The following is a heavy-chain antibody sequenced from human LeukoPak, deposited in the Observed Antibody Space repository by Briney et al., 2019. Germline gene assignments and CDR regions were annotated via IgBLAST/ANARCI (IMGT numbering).Heavy chain of an antibody. CDR3: ARGLTITMVRGAHPDYYYGMDV. CDR1: GGTFSSYA. CDR2: IIPILGIA. J-gene: IGHJ6*02. V-gene: IGHV1-69*04. D-gene: IGHD3-10*01. Sequence: SVTVSCKASGGTFSSYAISWVRQAPGQGLEWMGRIIPILGIANYAQKFQGRVTITADKSTSTAYMELSSLRSEDTAVYYCARGLTITMVRGAHPDYYYGMDVWGQGTTVTVSS.